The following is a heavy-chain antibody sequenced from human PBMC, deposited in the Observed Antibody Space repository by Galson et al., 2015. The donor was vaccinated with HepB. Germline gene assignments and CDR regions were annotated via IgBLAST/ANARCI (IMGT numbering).Heavy chain of an antibody. Sequence: SCKASGYTFTRYYMYWVRQAPGQGLEWMGVIVPSGGSTSYAQKFQGTVTMTRDTSTSTVYMERSSLRSEYTAVYYCAREGGDLSGTGLFFAFWGQGTLVTVSS. CDR3: AREGGDLSGTGLFFAF. D-gene: IGHD1-14*01. CDR2: IVPSGGST. CDR1: GYTFTRYY. V-gene: IGHV1-46*03. J-gene: IGHJ4*02.